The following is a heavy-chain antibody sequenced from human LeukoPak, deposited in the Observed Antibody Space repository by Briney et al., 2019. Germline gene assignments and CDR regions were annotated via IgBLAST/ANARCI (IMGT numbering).Heavy chain of an antibody. CDR1: GDSISSSGYY. CDR2: INHSGST. V-gene: IGHV4-39*07. D-gene: IGHD5-18*01. J-gene: IGHJ4*02. CDR3: ARSGYSYGYFPRALDK. Sequence: PSETLSLTCTVSGDSISSSGYYWSWIRQPPGKGLEWIGEINHSGSTNYNPSLKSRVTISVDTSKNQFSLKLSSVTAADTAVYYCARSGYSYGYFPRALDKWGQGTLVTVSS.